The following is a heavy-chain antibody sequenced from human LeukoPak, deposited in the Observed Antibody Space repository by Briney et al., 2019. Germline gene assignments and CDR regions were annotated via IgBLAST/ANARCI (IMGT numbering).Heavy chain of an antibody. CDR2: INWNGGST. J-gene: IGHJ4*02. CDR1: GFTFDDYG. Sequence: GGSLRLSCAASGFTFDDYGMSWVRQAPGKGLEWVSGINWNGGSTGYADSVKGRFAISRDNAKNSLYLQMNSLRAEDTALYHCAIFYGDYEGDMGFDYWGQGTLVTVSS. D-gene: IGHD4-17*01. CDR3: AIFYGDYEGDMGFDY. V-gene: IGHV3-20*01.